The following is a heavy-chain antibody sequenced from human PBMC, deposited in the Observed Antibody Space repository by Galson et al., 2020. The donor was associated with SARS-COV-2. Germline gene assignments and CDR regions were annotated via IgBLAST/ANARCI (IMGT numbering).Heavy chain of an antibody. CDR2: IYYRGST. V-gene: IGHV4-61*01. CDR3: ARDHMRSGSYPGDSNYYYYYGMDV. CDR1: GGSVSSGSYY. Sequence: SQTLSLTCTVSGGSVSSGSYYWSWIRQPPGKGLEWIGYIYYRGSTNYNPSLKSRVTISVDTSKNQFSLKLSSVTAADTAVYYCARDHMRSGSYPGDSNYYYYYGMDVWGQGTTVTVSS. J-gene: IGHJ6*02. D-gene: IGHD3-10*01.